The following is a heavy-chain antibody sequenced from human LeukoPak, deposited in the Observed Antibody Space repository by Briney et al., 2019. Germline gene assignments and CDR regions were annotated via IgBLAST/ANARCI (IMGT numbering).Heavy chain of an antibody. Sequence: GGSLRLSCAASGFTVSSNYMSWVRQAPGKGLEWVSVIYSGGSTYYADSVKGRFTTSRDNSKNTLYLQMNSLRAEDTAVYYCTREARSSGWYGKGEYYFDYWGQGTLVTVSS. CDR2: IYSGGST. J-gene: IGHJ4*02. V-gene: IGHV3-66*01. CDR3: TREARSSGWYGKGEYYFDY. D-gene: IGHD6-19*01. CDR1: GFTVSSNY.